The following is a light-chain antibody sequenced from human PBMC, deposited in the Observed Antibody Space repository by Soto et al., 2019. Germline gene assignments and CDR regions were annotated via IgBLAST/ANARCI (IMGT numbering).Light chain of an antibody. CDR3: QQYNSYSWT. V-gene: IGKV1-5*01. Sequence: DIQMTQSPSSLSATVGYRFTITCRASQSISSWLSWYQQKPGKAPKLLIYDASSLESGVPSRFSGSGPGTEFTLTISSLQPDDFATYYCQQYNSYSWTFGQGTTGDIK. J-gene: IGKJ1*01. CDR1: QSISSW. CDR2: DAS.